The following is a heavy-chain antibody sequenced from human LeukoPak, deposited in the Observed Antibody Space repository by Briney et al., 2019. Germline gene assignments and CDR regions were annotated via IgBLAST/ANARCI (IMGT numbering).Heavy chain of an antibody. V-gene: IGHV1-46*01. D-gene: IGHD4-17*01. CDR1: GYTFTSYY. CDR2: INPSGGST. J-gene: IGHJ4*02. Sequence: ASVKVSCKASGYTFTSYYMHWVRQAPGQGLEWMGIINPSGGSTSYAQKFQGRVTMTRDTSTSTVYMELSSLRSEDTAVYYCARDSSSTVTPAYYFDYWGQGTLVTVSS. CDR3: ARDSSSTVTPAYYFDY.